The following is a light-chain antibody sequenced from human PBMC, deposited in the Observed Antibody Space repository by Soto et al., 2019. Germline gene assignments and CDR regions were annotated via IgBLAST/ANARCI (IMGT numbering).Light chain of an antibody. Sequence: EIVLTQSPGTLPLSPGERATLSCRASQSVSSSFLAWYQQKPGQAPRLLIYCASTWATGIPDTFSGSRSGTDFTLTISRLEPEDFAVYYCHQYDSSPWTFGQGTKVEIK. V-gene: IGKV3-20*01. CDR1: QSVSSSF. J-gene: IGKJ1*01. CDR2: CAS. CDR3: HQYDSSPWT.